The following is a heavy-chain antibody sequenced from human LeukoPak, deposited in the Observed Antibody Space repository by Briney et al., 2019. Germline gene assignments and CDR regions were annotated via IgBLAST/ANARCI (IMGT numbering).Heavy chain of an antibody. V-gene: IGHV4-38-2*02. Sequence: SETLSLTCIVSGYSISSGYYWDWIRQPPGKGLEWIGSIYYRRTIYYNPSLKSRVTISVDTSKNQFSLKLSSVTAADTAVYYCARHPPVAGTYDYWGQGTLVTVSS. J-gene: IGHJ4*02. CDR3: ARHPPVAGTYDY. D-gene: IGHD6-19*01. CDR2: IYYRRTI. CDR1: GYSISSGYY.